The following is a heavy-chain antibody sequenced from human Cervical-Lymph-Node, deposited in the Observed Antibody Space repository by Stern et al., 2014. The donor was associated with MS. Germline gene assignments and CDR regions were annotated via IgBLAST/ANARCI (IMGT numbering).Heavy chain of an antibody. CDR2: IFDSGST. D-gene: IGHD4-17*01. CDR1: GGSISSGGYY. V-gene: IGHV4-31*03. CDR3: ARGYGDYSTLDI. J-gene: IGHJ3*02. Sequence: QLVESGPGLVKPSQTLFLTCTVSGGSISSGGYYWSWIRQHPGKGLEWIGYIFDSGSTFYSPSLKSRVTISVDTSKKQLSLKLSSVTAADTAVYYCARGYGDYSTLDIWGQGTMVTVSS.